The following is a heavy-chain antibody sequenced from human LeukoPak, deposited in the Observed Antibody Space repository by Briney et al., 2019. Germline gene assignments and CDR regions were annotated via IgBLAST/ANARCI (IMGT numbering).Heavy chain of an antibody. CDR3: ALAAAASSFDY. Sequence: PGGSLRLSCAASGFTFRRSAMTWVRQVPGEWLEWVSGISGSGGTTYYADSVKGRFTISRDNSKNTLYLQMNSLRVEDTAVYYCALAAAASSFDYWGQGTLLTVSS. CDR2: ISGSGGTT. D-gene: IGHD2-15*01. CDR1: GFTFRRSA. J-gene: IGHJ4*02. V-gene: IGHV3-23*01.